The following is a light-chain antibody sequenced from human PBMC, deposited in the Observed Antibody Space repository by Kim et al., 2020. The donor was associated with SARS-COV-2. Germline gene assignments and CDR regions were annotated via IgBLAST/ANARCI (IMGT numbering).Light chain of an antibody. J-gene: IGKJ4*01. Sequence: DIQMTQSPSTLSASVGDRVTITCRASQSISSWLAWYQQKPGKAPKLLIYKASNLESGVPSRFSGSGSGTEFTLTISSLQPDDFATYYCQQYNSYSSTFGGGTKLEI. V-gene: IGKV1-5*03. CDR2: KAS. CDR3: QQYNSYSST. CDR1: QSISSW.